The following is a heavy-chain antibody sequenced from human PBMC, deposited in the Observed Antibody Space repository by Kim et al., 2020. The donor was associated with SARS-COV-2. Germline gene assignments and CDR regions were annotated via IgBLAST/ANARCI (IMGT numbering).Heavy chain of an antibody. V-gene: IGHV3-72*01. Sequence: ANSYTTEYAAYVKGRLTISRDESKNSLYLQMNSLKTEETAVYYCANNGMDVWGQGTTVTVSS. J-gene: IGHJ6*02. CDR3: ANNGMDV. CDR2: ANSYTT.